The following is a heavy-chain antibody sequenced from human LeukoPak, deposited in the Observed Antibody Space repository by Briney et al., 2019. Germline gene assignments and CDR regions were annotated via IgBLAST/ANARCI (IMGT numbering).Heavy chain of an antibody. D-gene: IGHD3-3*01. Sequence: PSETLSLTCTVSGGSISSSSYYWGWIRQPPGKGLEWIGSIYYSGSTYYKPSLKSRVTISVDTSKNQFSLKLSSVTAADTAVYYCSVYDFWSGYYRSFDSWGQGTLVTVSS. V-gene: IGHV4-39*01. CDR2: IYYSGST. CDR1: GGSISSSSYY. J-gene: IGHJ4*02. CDR3: SVYDFWSGYYRSFDS.